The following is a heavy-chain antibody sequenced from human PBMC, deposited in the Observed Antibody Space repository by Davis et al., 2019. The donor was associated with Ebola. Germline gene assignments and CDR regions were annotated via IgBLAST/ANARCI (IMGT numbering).Heavy chain of an antibody. CDR1: GYTFTSYG. CDR2: ISAYNGNT. D-gene: IGHD6-19*01. J-gene: IGHJ4*02. CDR3: ARDGYSSGWYNYGGFDY. V-gene: IGHV1-18*01. Sequence: AASVKVSCKASGYTFTSYGISWVRQAPGQGLEWMGWISAYNGNTNYAQKLQGRVTMTTDTSTSTAYMELRSLRSDDTAVYYCARDGYSSGWYNYGGFDYWGLGTLVTVSS.